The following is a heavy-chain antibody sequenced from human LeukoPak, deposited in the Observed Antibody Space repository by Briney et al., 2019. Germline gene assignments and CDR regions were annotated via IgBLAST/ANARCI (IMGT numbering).Heavy chain of an antibody. V-gene: IGHV3-7*01. CDR1: GFTFSRHW. CDR3: AREVHAAVTDFDY. D-gene: IGHD6-13*01. J-gene: IGHJ4*02. Sequence: PGGSLRLSCAASGFTFSRHWMSWVRQAPGKGLEWVANIKEDGSEKYYVDSMKGRFTISRDNARNSLYLQMSGLRAEDTAVYYCAREVHAAVTDFDYWGQGTLVTVSS. CDR2: IKEDGSEK.